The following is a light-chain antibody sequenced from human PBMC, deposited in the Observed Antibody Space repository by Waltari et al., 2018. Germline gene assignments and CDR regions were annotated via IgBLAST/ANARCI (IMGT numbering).Light chain of an antibody. CDR1: SSDVGGYNY. J-gene: IGLJ1*01. Sequence: QSALTQPASVSGSPGQSITISCTGTSSDVGGYNYVSWYQQHPGKVPKLMIYDVNKRPSGVSKRFSGVKSGNTASLTISGRQAEDEADYYCCSYAGSGTFVFGTGTKVTVL. CDR3: CSYAGSGTFV. V-gene: IGLV2-23*02. CDR2: DVN.